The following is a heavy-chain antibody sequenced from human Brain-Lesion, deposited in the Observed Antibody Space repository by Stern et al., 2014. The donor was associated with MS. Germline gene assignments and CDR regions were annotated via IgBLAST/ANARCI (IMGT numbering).Heavy chain of an antibody. CDR2: IYHSGGT. CDR1: GGSISSSNW. D-gene: IGHD1-14*01. Sequence: QVQLQESGPGLVKPSGTLSLTCAVSGGSISSSNWWSWVRQSPGKGLEWIGEIYHSGGTKYSPSFESRVIISVDKSKNQFSLKLSYVTAADTAVYYCARKLPDLNAFDIWGQGTMVTVSS. V-gene: IGHV4-4*02. CDR3: ARKLPDLNAFDI. J-gene: IGHJ3*02.